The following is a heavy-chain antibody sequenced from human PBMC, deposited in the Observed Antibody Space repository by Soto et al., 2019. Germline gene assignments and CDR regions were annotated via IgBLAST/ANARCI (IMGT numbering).Heavy chain of an antibody. J-gene: IGHJ3*02. CDR2: IYSGGST. CDR3: ARDLPYHQKRVVIIHLDVFDI. Sequence: GGSLRLSCAASGFTVSSNYMSWVRQAPGKGLEWVSVIYSGGSTYYADSVKGRFTISRDNSKNTLYLQMNSLGAEDTAVYYCARDLPYHQKRVVIIHLDVFDIWGQGTMVTVSS. CDR1: GFTVSSNY. V-gene: IGHV3-66*01. D-gene: IGHD3-3*01.